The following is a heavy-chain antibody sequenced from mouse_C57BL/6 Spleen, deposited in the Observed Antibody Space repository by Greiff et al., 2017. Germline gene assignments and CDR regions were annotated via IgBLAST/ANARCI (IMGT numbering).Heavy chain of an antibody. V-gene: IGHV1-14*01. J-gene: IGHJ4*01. CDR2: INPYNDGT. D-gene: IGHD2-1*01. CDR1: GYTFTSYV. Sequence: VQLQQSGPELVKPGASVKMSCKASGYTFTSYVMHWVKQKPGQGLEWIGYINPYNDGTKYNEKFKGKATLTSDKSSSTAYMELSSLTSEDSAVYYCARSPYGNYGYYYALDYWGQGTSVTVSS. CDR3: ARSPYGNYGYYYALDY.